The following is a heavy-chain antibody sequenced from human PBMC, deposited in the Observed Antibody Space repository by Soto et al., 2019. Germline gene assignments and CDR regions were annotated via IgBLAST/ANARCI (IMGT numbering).Heavy chain of an antibody. CDR1: GYTFTSYG. CDR2: ISAYNGNT. Sequence: ASVKVSCKASGYTFTSYGISWVRQAPGQGLEWMGWISAYNGNTNYAQKLQGRVTMTTDTSTSTAYMELRSLGSDDTAVYYCARFVTPRPYYDFWSGYRHFDYWGQGTLVTVSS. V-gene: IGHV1-18*01. CDR3: ARFVTPRPYYDFWSGYRHFDY. J-gene: IGHJ4*02. D-gene: IGHD3-3*01.